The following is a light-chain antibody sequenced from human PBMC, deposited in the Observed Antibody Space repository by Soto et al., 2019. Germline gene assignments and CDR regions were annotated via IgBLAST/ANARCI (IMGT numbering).Light chain of an antibody. CDR2: GAS. Sequence: IVLTHTTATRSGSPGERATRSCRASQSVSSNLAWYQQKPGQAPRLLIYGASTRATGIPARFSGSGSGTEFTLTISSLQSEDFAVYYCQQYNNWPPITFGQGTRLEIK. CDR1: QSVSSN. V-gene: IGKV3-15*01. J-gene: IGKJ5*01. CDR3: QQYNNWPPIT.